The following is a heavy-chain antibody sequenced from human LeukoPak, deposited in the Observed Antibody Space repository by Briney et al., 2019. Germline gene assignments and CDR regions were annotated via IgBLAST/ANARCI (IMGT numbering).Heavy chain of an antibody. CDR1: GFTFSSYW. Sequence: GGSLRLSCAASGFTFSSYWMSWVRQAPGKGLEWVANIKQDGSEKYYVDSVKGRFTISRDNAKNSLYLQMNSLRAEDTAVYYCARDVLKSQDIVVVPAAIGEDWYVPLRQASKITVGS. D-gene: IGHD2-2*02. V-gene: IGHV3-7*01. CDR2: IKQDGSEK. CDR3: ARDVLKSQDIVVVPAAIGEDWYVP. J-gene: IGHJ5*02.